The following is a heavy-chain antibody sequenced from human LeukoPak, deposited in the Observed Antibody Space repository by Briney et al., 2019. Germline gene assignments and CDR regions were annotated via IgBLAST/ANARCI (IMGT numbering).Heavy chain of an antibody. V-gene: IGHV4-38-2*02. J-gene: IGHJ4*02. CDR1: GYSISSGYY. Sequence: SETLSLTCTVSGYSISSGYYWGWIRQPPGKGLEWIGSIYHSGSTYYNPSLKSRVTISVDTSKNQFSLKLSSVTAADTAVYYCARIGVGVVVAATEDYWGQGTLVTVSS. CDR2: IYHSGST. D-gene: IGHD2-15*01. CDR3: ARIGVGVVVAATEDY.